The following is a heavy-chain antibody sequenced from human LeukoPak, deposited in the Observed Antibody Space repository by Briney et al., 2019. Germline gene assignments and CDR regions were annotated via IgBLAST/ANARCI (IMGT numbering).Heavy chain of an antibody. D-gene: IGHD3-22*01. CDR1: GFTFSSYG. V-gene: IGHV3-30*03. Sequence: GGSLRLSCAASGFTFSSYGMNWVRQAPGKGLEWVAVILYDGSDKYYADSVKGRFTISRDNSKNTLYLQMNSLRVEDTAVYYCAREKAYYESGGYFRFDPWGQGTLVTVSS. J-gene: IGHJ5*02. CDR2: ILYDGSDK. CDR3: AREKAYYESGGYFRFDP.